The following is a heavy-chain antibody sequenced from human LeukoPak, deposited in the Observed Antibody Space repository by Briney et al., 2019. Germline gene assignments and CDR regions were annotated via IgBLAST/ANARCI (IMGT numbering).Heavy chain of an antibody. J-gene: IGHJ4*01. CDR3: TRLTGRDSSDWPYFHY. CDR1: GGSMSSSSYY. V-gene: IGHV4-39*01. D-gene: IGHD6-25*01. CDR2: SHNNGST. Sequence: PSETLSLTCTVSGGSMSSSSYYWRWIPQPPGKGLEWIGNSHNNGSTSYNPSLKSRVTISVDTSNNQFSLKLSSVTAADTSVFYCTRLTGRDSSDWPYFHYWSQGALVTVAA.